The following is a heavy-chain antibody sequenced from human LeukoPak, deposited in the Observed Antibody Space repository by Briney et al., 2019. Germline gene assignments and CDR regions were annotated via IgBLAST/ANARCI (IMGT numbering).Heavy chain of an antibody. D-gene: IGHD6-19*01. CDR2: INHSGST. J-gene: IGHJ4*02. Sequence: SETLSLTCAVYGGSFSGYYWSWIRQPPGKGLEWIGEINHSGSTNYNPSLKSRVSISVDKSKNQFSLKLNSVTAADTAVYYCARFGSGWYGGLDYWGQGTLVTVSS. V-gene: IGHV4-34*01. CDR3: ARFGSGWYGGLDY. CDR1: GGSFSGYY.